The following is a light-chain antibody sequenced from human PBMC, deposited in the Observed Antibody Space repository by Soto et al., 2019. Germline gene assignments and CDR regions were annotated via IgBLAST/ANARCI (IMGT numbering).Light chain of an antibody. CDR1: SSNVGSYKL. CDR3: CSSVGSPTDV. J-gene: IGLJ1*01. Sequence: QSVLTQPASVSGSPGQSITISCTGTSSNVGSYKLVSWYQQHPDKAPKLMIFEVNKRPSGVSNRFSGSKSGNTASLTISGLNVEDEADYSCCSSVGSPTDVCGTGTKGTVL. CDR2: EVN. V-gene: IGLV2-23*02.